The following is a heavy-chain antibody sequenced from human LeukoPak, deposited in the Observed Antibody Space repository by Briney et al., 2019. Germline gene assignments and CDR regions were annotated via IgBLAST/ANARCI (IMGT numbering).Heavy chain of an antibody. Sequence: ASVKVSCKASGGTLSSYAISWVRQAPGQRLEWMGWINTGNGNTEYSQKFQGRVTVTTDTSASTAYMELSSLRSEHTAVYYCARCGYSDAWSCDHWGQGTLVTVSS. V-gene: IGHV1-3*04. CDR2: INTGNGNT. CDR1: GGTLSSYA. J-gene: IGHJ5*02. D-gene: IGHD5-18*01. CDR3: ARCGYSDAWSCDH.